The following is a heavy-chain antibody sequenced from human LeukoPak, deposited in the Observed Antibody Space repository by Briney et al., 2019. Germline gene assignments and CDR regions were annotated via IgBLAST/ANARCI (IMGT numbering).Heavy chain of an antibody. Sequence: SETLSLTCAVYGGSFSGYYWSWIRQPPGKGLEWIGEINHSGSTNYSPSLKSRVTISVDTSKNQFSLKLSSVTAADTAVYYCARENRDYYDSSGPVDYWGQGTLVTVSS. CDR2: INHSGST. J-gene: IGHJ4*02. CDR1: GGSFSGYY. D-gene: IGHD3-22*01. V-gene: IGHV4-34*01. CDR3: ARENRDYYDSSGPVDY.